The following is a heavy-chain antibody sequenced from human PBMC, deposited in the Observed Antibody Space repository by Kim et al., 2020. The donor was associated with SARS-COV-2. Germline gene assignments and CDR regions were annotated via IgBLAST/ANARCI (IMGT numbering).Heavy chain of an antibody. D-gene: IGHD6-13*01. Sequence: YAESVKGRLTTTRDNAKNSLYLQMNSLRDEETAVYYCARAISLLVNAFDIWGQGTMVTVSS. J-gene: IGHJ3*02. V-gene: IGHV3-48*02. CDR3: ARAISLLVNAFDI.